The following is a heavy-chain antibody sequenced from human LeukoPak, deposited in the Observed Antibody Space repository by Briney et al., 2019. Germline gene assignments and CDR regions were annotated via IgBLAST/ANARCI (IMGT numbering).Heavy chain of an antibody. J-gene: IGHJ4*02. CDR2: IWYDGSNK. CDR1: GFTFSSYG. Sequence: GGSLRLSCAASGFTFSSYGMHWVRQAPGKGLEWVAVIWYDGSNKYYADSVKGRFTISRDNSKNTLYLQMNSLRAEDTAVYYCARGTHDYGDFTGVYYFDSWGQGPLVPVSS. D-gene: IGHD4-17*01. CDR3: ARGTHDYGDFTGVYYFDS. V-gene: IGHV3-33*01.